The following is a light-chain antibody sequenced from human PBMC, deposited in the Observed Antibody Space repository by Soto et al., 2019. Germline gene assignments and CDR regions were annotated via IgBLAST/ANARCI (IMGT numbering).Light chain of an antibody. CDR1: SSDVGGNKY. Sequence: QSPLTQPASVSGSPGQSITISCTGTSSDVGGNKYVSWYQHYPGKAPKLMICDVSNRPSGVSNRFSGSKSGNTASLTISGLQAEDEADYYCSAFTGTTYVFGTGTKLTVL. J-gene: IGLJ1*01. CDR3: SAFTGTTYV. V-gene: IGLV2-14*03. CDR2: DVS.